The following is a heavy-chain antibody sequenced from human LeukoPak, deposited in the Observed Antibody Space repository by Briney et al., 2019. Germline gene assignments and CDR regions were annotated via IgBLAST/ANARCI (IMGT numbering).Heavy chain of an antibody. J-gene: IGHJ4*02. CDR2: INHSGST. V-gene: IGHV4-34*01. D-gene: IGHD3-22*01. CDR3: ATSSLYDSSGYHFDY. CDR1: GDSISTYS. Sequence: SETLSLTGTVSGDSISTYSWTWIRQPPGKGLEWIGEINHSGSTNYNPSLKSRVTISVDTSKNQFSVKLTSVTAADTAVYYCATSSLYDSSGYHFDYWGQGTLVTVSS.